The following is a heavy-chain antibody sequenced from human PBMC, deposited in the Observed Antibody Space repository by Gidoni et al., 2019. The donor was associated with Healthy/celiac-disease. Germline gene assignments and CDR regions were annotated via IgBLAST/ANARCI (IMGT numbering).Heavy chain of an antibody. J-gene: IGHJ4*02. CDR1: GYTFTSYA. V-gene: IGHV1-3*01. CDR3: ARDPKYSSGWYGPPDY. D-gene: IGHD6-19*01. Sequence: QVQLVQSGAEVKKPGASVKVSCKASGYTFTSYAMHWVRQAPGQRLEWMGWINAGNGNTKYSQKFQGRVTITRDTSASTAYMEMSSLRSEDTAVYYCARDPKYSSGWYGPPDYWGQGTLVTVSS. CDR2: INAGNGNT.